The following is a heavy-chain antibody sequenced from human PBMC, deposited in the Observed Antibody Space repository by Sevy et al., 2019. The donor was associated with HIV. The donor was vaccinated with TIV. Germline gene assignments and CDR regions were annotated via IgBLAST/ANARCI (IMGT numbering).Heavy chain of an antibody. CDR3: ARMVRGYSFDY. V-gene: IGHV4-59*01. Sequence: SETLSLTCTVSGGSISSYYWSWIRQPPGKGLEWIGYIYYSGSTNYNPSLKSRVTISVDTSKNQFSLKLGSVTAADTAVYYCARMVRGYSFDYWGQGTLVTVSS. CDR2: IYYSGST. CDR1: GGSISSYY. D-gene: IGHD3-10*01. J-gene: IGHJ4*02.